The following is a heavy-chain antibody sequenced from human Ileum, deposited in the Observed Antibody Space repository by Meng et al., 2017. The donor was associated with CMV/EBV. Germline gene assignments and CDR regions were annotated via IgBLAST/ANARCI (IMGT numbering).Heavy chain of an antibody. Sequence: GESLKISCAASGFTFSRYWMAWVRQAPGKGLEWVATINEDGSERQYVDSVKGRFTISGDNAKNSLYLQMNSLRAEDTAVYYCARVSAAAGGGYYYYGMDVWGQGTTVTVSS. J-gene: IGHJ6*02. D-gene: IGHD6-13*01. V-gene: IGHV3-7*01. CDR3: ARVSAAAGGGYYYYGMDV. CDR1: GFTFSRYW. CDR2: INEDGSER.